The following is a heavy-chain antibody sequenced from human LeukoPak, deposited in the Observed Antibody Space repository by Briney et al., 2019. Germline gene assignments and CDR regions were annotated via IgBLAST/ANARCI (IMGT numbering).Heavy chain of an antibody. V-gene: IGHV1-46*01. CDR3: ARAYYYDSSAYYPGGDY. Sequence: ASVTVSCKASGYTFSSYYMYWVRQAPGQGLEWMGIINPSGGSTSYAQKFQGRVTMTRDTSTSTVYMELRSLRSEDTAVYYCARAYYYDSSAYYPGGDYWGQGTLVTVSS. J-gene: IGHJ4*02. CDR1: GYTFSSYY. D-gene: IGHD3-22*01. CDR2: INPSGGST.